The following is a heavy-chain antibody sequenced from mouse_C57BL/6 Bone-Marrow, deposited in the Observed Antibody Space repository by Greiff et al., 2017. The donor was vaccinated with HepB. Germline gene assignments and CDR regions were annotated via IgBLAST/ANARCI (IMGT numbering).Heavy chain of an antibody. CDR2: IDPSDSYT. CDR1: GYTFTSYW. V-gene: IGHV1-59*01. CDR3: ARDGYYGVFYAMDY. Sequence: QVQLKQPGAELVRPGTSVKLSCKASGYTFTSYWMHWVKQRPGQGLEWIGVIDPSDSYTNYNQKFKGKATLTVDTSSSTAYMQLSSLTSEDSAVYYCARDGYYGVFYAMDYWGQGTSVTVSS. J-gene: IGHJ4*01. D-gene: IGHD2-3*01.